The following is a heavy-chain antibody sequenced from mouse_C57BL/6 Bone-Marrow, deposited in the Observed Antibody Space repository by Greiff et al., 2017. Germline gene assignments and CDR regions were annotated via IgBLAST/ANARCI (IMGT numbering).Heavy chain of an antibody. Sequence: EVKLVESGGGLVQPGGSLKLSCAASGFTFSDYGMAWVRQAPRKGPAWVAFLSNLAYSIYSADTVTGRFTISRENAKNTLYLEVSSLRSEDTAMYYCARHDGTVPDVWGTGTTVTVSS. V-gene: IGHV5-15*01. J-gene: IGHJ1*03. D-gene: IGHD1-1*01. CDR1: GFTFSDYG. CDR2: LSNLAYSI. CDR3: ARHDGTVPDV.